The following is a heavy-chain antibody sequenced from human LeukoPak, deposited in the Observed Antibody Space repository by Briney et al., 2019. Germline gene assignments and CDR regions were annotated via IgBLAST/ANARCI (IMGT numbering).Heavy chain of an antibody. J-gene: IGHJ4*02. D-gene: IGHD3-22*01. Sequence: SETLSLTCAVYGGSFSGYYWSWIRQPPGKGLEWVVEINHSGSTNYNPSLKSRVTISVDTSKNQFPLKLSSVTAADTAVYYCARRVYYDSSGYYPYWGQGTLVTVSS. V-gene: IGHV4-34*01. CDR2: INHSGST. CDR3: ARRVYYDSSGYYPY. CDR1: GGSFSGYY.